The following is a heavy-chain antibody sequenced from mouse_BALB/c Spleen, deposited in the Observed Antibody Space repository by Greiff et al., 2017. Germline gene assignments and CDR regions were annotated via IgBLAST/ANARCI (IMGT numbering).Heavy chain of an antibody. V-gene: IGHV2-6-7*01. J-gene: IGHJ3*01. CDR3: ARDGGNYSLAY. D-gene: IGHD2-1*01. Sequence: QVQLKESGPGLVAPSQSLSITCTVSGFSLTGYGVNWVRQPPGKGLEWLGMIWGDGSTDYYSALKTRLSISKDNSKSQVFLTMNSLQTDDTARYYCARDGGNYSLAYWGQGTLVTVSA. CDR1: GFSLTGYG. CDR2: IWGDGST.